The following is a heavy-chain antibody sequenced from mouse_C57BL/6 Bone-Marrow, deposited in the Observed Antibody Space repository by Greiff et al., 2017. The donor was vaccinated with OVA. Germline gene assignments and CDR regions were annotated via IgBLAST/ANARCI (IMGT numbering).Heavy chain of an antibody. Sequence: QVQLQQSGPELARPWASVKLSCKASGYTFTSYWMHWVKQRPGQGLEWIGNINPSNGGTNYNEKFKSKATLTVDKSSSTAYMQLSSLTSEDSAVYYCATQGQLRLRGYGVDYWGQGTSVTVSS. CDR2: INPSNGGT. CDR1: GYTFTSYW. D-gene: IGHD3-2*02. CDR3: ATQGQLRLRGYGVDY. J-gene: IGHJ4*01. V-gene: IGHV1-53*01.